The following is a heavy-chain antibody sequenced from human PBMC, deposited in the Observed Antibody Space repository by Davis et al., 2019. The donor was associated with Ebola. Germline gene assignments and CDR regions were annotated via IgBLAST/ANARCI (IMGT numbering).Heavy chain of an antibody. CDR3: ARGANDRPYYSNYVVSRILHFDY. J-gene: IGHJ4*02. D-gene: IGHD4-11*01. CDR1: GYSFTSYW. Sequence: GESLKISCKGFGYSFTSYWIGWVRQMPGKGLEWMGIIYPGDSDTRYSPSFQGQVTISADKSISTAYLQWSSLKASDTAMYYCARGANDRPYYSNYVVSRILHFDYWGQGTLVTVSS. CDR2: IYPGDSDT. V-gene: IGHV5-51*01.